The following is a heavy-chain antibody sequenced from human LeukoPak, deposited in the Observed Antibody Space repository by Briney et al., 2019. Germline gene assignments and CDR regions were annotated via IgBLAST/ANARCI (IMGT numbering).Heavy chain of an antibody. J-gene: IGHJ4*02. CDR1: GFTFSSYG. CDR3: ARNIAVADKITLDY. V-gene: IGHV3-30*03. Sequence: GGSLRLSCAASGFTFSSYGMHWVRQAPGKGLEWVAVISYDGSNKYYADSVKGRFTISRDNSKNTLYLQMNSLRAEDTAVYYCARNIAVADKITLDYWGQGTLVTVSS. CDR2: ISYDGSNK. D-gene: IGHD6-19*01.